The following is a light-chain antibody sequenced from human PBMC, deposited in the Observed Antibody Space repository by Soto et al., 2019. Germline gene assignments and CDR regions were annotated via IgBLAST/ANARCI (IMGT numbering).Light chain of an antibody. J-gene: IGLJ2*01. CDR1: SSDVGGYNY. Sequence: QSALTQPASVSGSPGQSITISCTGTSSDVGGYNYVSWYQQHPGKAPKLMIYDVSTRPSGVSNRFSGSKSGNTASLTISGLQAEDEADYYCSSYTSRSTLGVFGVGTKLTVL. CDR2: DVS. CDR3: SSYTSRSTLGV. V-gene: IGLV2-14*01.